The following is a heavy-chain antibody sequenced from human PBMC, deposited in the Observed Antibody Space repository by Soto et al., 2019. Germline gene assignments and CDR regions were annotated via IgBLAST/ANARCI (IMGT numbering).Heavy chain of an antibody. CDR2: VHPPDSDT. CDR3: TRQAGRNTV. Sequence: GESLKIPCKASGYNFAANWIGWVRQKPGQGLEWMGIVHPPDSDTAYTPSFQGQVTISADKSTSSAYLQWTSLQASDTAIDYCTRQAGRNTVWCQGALVKVSS. J-gene: IGHJ4*02. V-gene: IGHV5-51*01. D-gene: IGHD1-1*01. CDR1: GYNFAANW.